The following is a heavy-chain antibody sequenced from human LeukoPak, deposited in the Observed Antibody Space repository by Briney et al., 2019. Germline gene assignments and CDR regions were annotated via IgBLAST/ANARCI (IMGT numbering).Heavy chain of an antibody. Sequence: SETLSLTCTVSGGSTSSSSYYWGWVRQPPGKGLEWIGFIYSSGRVSYNPSLKSRVTISVDTSKNQFSLKLTSMTEADTAMYFCAKDRGPLSYFDPWGQGTLVTVSS. CDR1: GGSTSSSSYY. J-gene: IGHJ5*02. CDR3: AKDRGPLSYFDP. V-gene: IGHV4-61*05. D-gene: IGHD1-26*01. CDR2: IYSSGRV.